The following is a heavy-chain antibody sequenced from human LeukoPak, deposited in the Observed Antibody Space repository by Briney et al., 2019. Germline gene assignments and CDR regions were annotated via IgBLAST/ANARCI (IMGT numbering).Heavy chain of an antibody. CDR1: GGSISSHY. V-gene: IGHV4-59*11. CDR2: IYYSGST. CDR3: ARMRDWFDP. J-gene: IGHJ5*02. Sequence: SETLSLTCTVSGGSISSHYWSWIRQPPGKGLEWIGYIYYSGSTNYNPSLKSRVTISVDTSKNQFSLKLGFVTAADTAVYYCARMRDWFDPWGQGTLVTVSS.